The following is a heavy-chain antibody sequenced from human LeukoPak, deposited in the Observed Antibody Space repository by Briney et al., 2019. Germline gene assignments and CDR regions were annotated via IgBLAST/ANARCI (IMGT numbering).Heavy chain of an antibody. V-gene: IGHV3-30*02. CDR1: GFTFSSYG. J-gene: IGHJ3*02. CDR2: IRYDGSNK. D-gene: IGHD6-13*01. CDR3: AKSRGQQLVPGAFDI. Sequence: GGTLRLSCAASGFTFSSYGMHWVRQAPGKGLEWVAFIRYDGSNKYYADSVKGRFTISRDNSKDTLYLQMNSLRAEDTAVYYCAKSRGQQLVPGAFDIWGQGTMVTVSS.